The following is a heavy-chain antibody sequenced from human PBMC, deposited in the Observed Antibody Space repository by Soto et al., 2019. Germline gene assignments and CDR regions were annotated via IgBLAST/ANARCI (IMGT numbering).Heavy chain of an antibody. D-gene: IGHD2-2*01. CDR1: GGSISTNNW. V-gene: IGHV4-4*02. J-gene: IGHJ4*02. Sequence: QVHLQESGPGLVNASGTLSLTCGVSGGSISTNNWWSWVRQTPGQGLEWIAEVDHSGSTNYNPSLKSRLTISVDQSKNQSALRLTSVTAADPAVYYCARAKLCNSLSCPHSFDTWGQGTLVSVSS. CDR3: ARAKLCNSLSCPHSFDT. CDR2: VDHSGST.